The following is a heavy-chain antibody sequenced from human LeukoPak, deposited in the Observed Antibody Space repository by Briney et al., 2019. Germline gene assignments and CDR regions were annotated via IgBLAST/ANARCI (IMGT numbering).Heavy chain of an antibody. CDR1: GGSISTYY. CDR3: ARVGSGSFDY. J-gene: IGHJ4*02. Sequence: SETLSLTCTVSGGSISTYYWSWIRQPPGKGLEWIGYIYYSGNTNCNPSLESRVTISIDTSKNQFSLKLTSVTAADTAVYYCARVGSGSFDYWGQGTLVTVYS. D-gene: IGHD3-10*01. V-gene: IGHV4-59*01. CDR2: IYYSGNT.